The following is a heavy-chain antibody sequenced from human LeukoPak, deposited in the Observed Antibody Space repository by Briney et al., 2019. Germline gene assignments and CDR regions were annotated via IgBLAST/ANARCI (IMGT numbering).Heavy chain of an antibody. CDR3: AKDRASSSTGSDY. CDR2: ISGSGGST. CDR1: GFTFSSYA. D-gene: IGHD6-6*01. Sequence: PGGSLRLSCAASGFTFSSYAMSWVRQAPGKGLEWVSAISGSGGSTYYADSVKGRFTISGDNSKNTLYLQMNSLRAEDTAVYYCAKDRASSSTGSDYWGQGTLVTVSS. V-gene: IGHV3-23*01. J-gene: IGHJ4*02.